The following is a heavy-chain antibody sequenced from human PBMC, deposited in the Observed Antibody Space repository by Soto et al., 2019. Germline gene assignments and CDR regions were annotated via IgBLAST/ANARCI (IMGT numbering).Heavy chain of an antibody. V-gene: IGHV4-4*02. CDR1: GGSFTSNNW. CDR3: ASRDPGTSVDY. CDR2: IYRTGST. D-gene: IGHD1-7*01. J-gene: IGHJ4*02. Sequence: QVQLQESGPGLVKPSGTLSLTCAVSGGSFTSNNWWTWVRQHPGQVLEWIGEIYRTGSTNYNPSLKSRVTISLDKSENQFSLKVTSLTAADTAVYYCASRDPGTSVDYWGQGTLVTVSS.